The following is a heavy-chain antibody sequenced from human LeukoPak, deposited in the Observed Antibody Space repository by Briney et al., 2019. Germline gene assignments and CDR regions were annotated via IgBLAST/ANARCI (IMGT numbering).Heavy chain of an antibody. Sequence: GGSPRLSCAASGFTFSSYAMSWVRQAPGKGLEWVSAISGSGGSTYYADSVKGRFTISRDNSKNTLYLQMNSLRAEDTAVYYCAKRQTRVGAFDYWGQGTLVTVSS. J-gene: IGHJ4*02. CDR2: ISGSGGST. CDR1: GFTFSSYA. CDR3: AKRQTRVGAFDY. V-gene: IGHV3-23*01. D-gene: IGHD1-26*01.